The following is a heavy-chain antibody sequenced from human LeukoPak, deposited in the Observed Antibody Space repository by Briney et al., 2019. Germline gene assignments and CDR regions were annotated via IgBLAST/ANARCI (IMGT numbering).Heavy chain of an antibody. CDR2: IYYSGST. V-gene: IGHV4-39*07. Sequence: SETLSLTCTVSGGSISSSSYYWGWIRQPPGKGLEWIGSIYYSGSTYYNPSLKSRVTISVDTSKNQFSLKLSSVTAADTAVYYCARDIVATRPHNWFDPWGQGTLVTVSS. CDR1: GGSISSSSYY. J-gene: IGHJ5*02. CDR3: ARDIVATRPHNWFDP. D-gene: IGHD5-12*01.